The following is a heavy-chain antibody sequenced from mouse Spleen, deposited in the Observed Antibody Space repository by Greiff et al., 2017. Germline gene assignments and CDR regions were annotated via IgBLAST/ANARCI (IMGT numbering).Heavy chain of an antibody. Sequence: EVMLVESGGGLVKPGGSLKLSCAASGFTFSSYAMSWVRQTPEKRLEWVATISSGGSYTYYPDSVKGRFTISRDNAKNTLYLQMSSLRSEDTAMYYCARQGSSYPFDAMDYWGQGTSVTVSS. J-gene: IGHJ4*01. V-gene: IGHV5-9-1*01. CDR1: GFTFSSYA. CDR2: ISSGGSYT. D-gene: IGHD1-1*01. CDR3: ARQGSSYPFDAMDY.